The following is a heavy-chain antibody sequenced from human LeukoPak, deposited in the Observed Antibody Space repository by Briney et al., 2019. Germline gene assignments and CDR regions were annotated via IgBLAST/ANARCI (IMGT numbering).Heavy chain of an antibody. Sequence: GGSLRLSCAASGFTFSSYAMHWVRQAPGKGLEWVAVISYDGSNKYYADSVKGRFTISRDNSKNTLYLQMNSLRAEDTAVHYCAREGGAFDHWGQGTLVTVSS. CDR1: GFTFSSYA. D-gene: IGHD3-16*01. CDR3: AREGGAFDH. CDR2: ISYDGSNK. V-gene: IGHV3-30*04. J-gene: IGHJ4*02.